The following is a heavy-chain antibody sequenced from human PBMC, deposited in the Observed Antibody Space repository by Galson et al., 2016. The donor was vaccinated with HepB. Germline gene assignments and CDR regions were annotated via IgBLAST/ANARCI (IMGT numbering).Heavy chain of an antibody. CDR2: LSWNSGSI. CDR3: AKAAQYCSSSSCRNWFDP. J-gene: IGHJ5*02. Sequence: SLRLSCAASGFTLDDYAMHWVRQAPGKGLEWVASLSWNSGSISYADSMRGRVTISRDNAKNSLYLQMDSLRSEDTALYYCAKAAQYCSSSSCRNWFDPWGLGTLVTVSS. CDR1: GFTLDDYA. D-gene: IGHD2-2*01. V-gene: IGHV3-9*01.